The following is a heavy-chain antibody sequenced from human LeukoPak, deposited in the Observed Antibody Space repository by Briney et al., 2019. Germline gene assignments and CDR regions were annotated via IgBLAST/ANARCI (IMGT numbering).Heavy chain of an antibody. CDR1: GLTFSSYW. V-gene: IGHV3-7*01. J-gene: IGHJ4*02. CDR2: MNQDGSDK. Sequence: GGSLRLSCAASGLTFSSYWMTWVRQAPGKGLEWVANMNQDGSDKYYLDSVKGRFTISRDNAKNSLYLQMNSLRAEDTAVYYCAREGAAAADYWGQGTLVTVSS. CDR3: AREGAAAADY. D-gene: IGHD6-13*01.